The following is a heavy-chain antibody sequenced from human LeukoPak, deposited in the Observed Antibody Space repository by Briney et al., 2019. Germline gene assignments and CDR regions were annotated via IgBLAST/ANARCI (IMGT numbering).Heavy chain of an antibody. CDR3: ARDGSLWFGVGWFDP. CDR1: GGSISSYY. V-gene: IGHV4-4*07. D-gene: IGHD3-10*01. CDR2: IYTSGST. J-gene: IGHJ5*02. Sequence: SETLSPTCTVSGGSISSYYWSWIRQPAGKGLEWIGRIYTSGSTNYNPSLKSRVTMSVDTSKNQFSLKLSSVTAADTAVYYCARDGSLWFGVGWFDPWGQGTLVTVSS.